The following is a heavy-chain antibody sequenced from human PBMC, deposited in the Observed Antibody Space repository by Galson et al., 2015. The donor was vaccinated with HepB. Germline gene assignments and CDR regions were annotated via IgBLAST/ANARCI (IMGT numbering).Heavy chain of an antibody. CDR3: AKGLIWFDY. J-gene: IGHJ4*02. Sequence: SLRLSCAASGFTFSSYAMSWVRQAPGKGLEWVSGISDTGGGTYYADSVKGRFTISRDNSKNTLYLQINSLRVEDTAVYYCAKGLIWFDYWGQGTLVTVSS. D-gene: IGHD2-8*01. V-gene: IGHV3-23*01. CDR2: ISDTGGGT. CDR1: GFTFSSYA.